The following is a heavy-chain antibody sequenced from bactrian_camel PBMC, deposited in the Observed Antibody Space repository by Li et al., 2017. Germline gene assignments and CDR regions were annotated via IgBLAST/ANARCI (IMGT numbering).Heavy chain of an antibody. D-gene: IGHD2*01. V-gene: IGHV3S40*01. CDR3: AAITAYYGGFRY. CDR1: GFTFSTYS. J-gene: IGHJ4*01. CDR2: FGGDGST. Sequence: VQLVESGGGSVQAGGSLRLSCAASGFTFSTYSMNWVRQAPGKGLEWISTFGGDGSTYYADSVKGRFTISRDNAKNTVYLQMNSLKPEDTAVYFCAAITAYYGGFRYWGQGTQVTVS.